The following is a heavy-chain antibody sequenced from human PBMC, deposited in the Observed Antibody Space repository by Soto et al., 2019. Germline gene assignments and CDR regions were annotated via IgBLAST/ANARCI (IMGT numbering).Heavy chain of an antibody. CDR3: ASSRPGDYLFDY. V-gene: IGHV3-33*01. Sequence: GGSLRLSCAASGFTFSSYGMHWVRQAPGKGLEWVAVIWYDGSNKYYADSVKGRFTISRDNSKNTLYLQMNSLRAEDTAVYYCASSRPGDYLFDYWGQGTLVTVSS. J-gene: IGHJ4*02. D-gene: IGHD4-17*01. CDR1: GFTFSSYG. CDR2: IWYDGSNK.